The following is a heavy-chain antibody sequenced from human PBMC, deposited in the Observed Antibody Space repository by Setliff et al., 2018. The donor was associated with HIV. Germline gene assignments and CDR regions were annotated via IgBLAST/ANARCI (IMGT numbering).Heavy chain of an antibody. V-gene: IGHV1-8*02. CDR2: MNPNSGNT. CDR3: ARGAWYTSGWYSSRYMDV. CDR1: GYTFTNSD. Sequence: ASVKVSCKASGYTFTNSDINWVRQATGQGLEWMGWMNPNSGNTGYAQKFQGRVIMTRDTSITTAYMELSSPRSDDTAVYYCARGAWYTSGWYSSRYMDVWGKGTTVTVSS. D-gene: IGHD6-19*01. J-gene: IGHJ6*03.